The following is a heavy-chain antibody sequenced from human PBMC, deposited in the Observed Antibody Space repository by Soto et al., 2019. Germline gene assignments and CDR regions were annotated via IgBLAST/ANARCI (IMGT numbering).Heavy chain of an antibody. D-gene: IGHD3-10*01. CDR3: ARGMKYYYGSGSHFDY. CDR2: MNPNSGNP. CDR1: GYTFTSYD. J-gene: IGHJ4*02. V-gene: IGHV1-8*01. Sequence: QVQLVQSGAEVKKPGASVKVSCKASGYTFTSYDINWVRQATGQGLEWMGWMNPNSGNPGYAQKFQGRVTMTRNTSISTAYMELSSLRSEATAVYYCARGMKYYYGSGSHFDYWGQGTLVTVS.